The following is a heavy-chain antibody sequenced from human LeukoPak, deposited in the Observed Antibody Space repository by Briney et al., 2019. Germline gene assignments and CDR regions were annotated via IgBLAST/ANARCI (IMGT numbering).Heavy chain of an antibody. D-gene: IGHD5-24*01. J-gene: IGHJ4*02. CDR1: GFTFSSYA. CDR3: VRDGDAYNFDF. CDR2: FSGAGDYT. V-gene: IGHV3-23*01. Sequence: GGSLRLSCAASGFTFSSYAMSWVRQAPGKGLEWVSSFSGAGDYTHSADSVKGRFIISRDNARNTLSLHMISLRAEDTAVYFCVRDGDAYNFDFWGQGVLVTVSS.